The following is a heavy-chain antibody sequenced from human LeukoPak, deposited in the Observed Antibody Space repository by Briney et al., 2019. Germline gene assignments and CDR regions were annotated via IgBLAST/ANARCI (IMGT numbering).Heavy chain of an antibody. CDR2: ISAYNGNT. J-gene: IGHJ3*02. V-gene: IGHV1-18*04. D-gene: IGHD6-19*01. Sequence: ASVKVSCKASGYTFTSYGISWVRQAPGQGLEWMGWISAYNGNTNYAQKLQGRVTMTTDTSTSTAYMELRSLRSDDTAVYYCAGDGISSGWYPDAFDIWGQGTMVTVSS. CDR1: GYTFTSYG. CDR3: AGDGISSGWYPDAFDI.